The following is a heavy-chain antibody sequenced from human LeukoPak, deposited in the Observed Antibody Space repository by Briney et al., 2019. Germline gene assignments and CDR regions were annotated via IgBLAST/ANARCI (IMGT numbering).Heavy chain of an antibody. V-gene: IGHV4-61*02. CDR2: IYTSGST. CDR3: ARDQTYSGSGIYTYFDY. CDR1: GGSISSGSYY. D-gene: IGHD3-10*01. Sequence: SQTLSLTCTVSGGSISSGSYYWSWIRQPAGKGLEYIGRIYTSGSTNYNPSLKSRVTISVDTSKNHFSLKLSSVTAADTAVYYCARDQTYSGSGIYTYFDYWGQGILVTVSS. J-gene: IGHJ4*02.